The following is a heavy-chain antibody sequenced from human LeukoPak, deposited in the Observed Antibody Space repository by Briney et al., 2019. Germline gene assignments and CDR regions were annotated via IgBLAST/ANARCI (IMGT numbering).Heavy chain of an antibody. CDR2: IYYSKNT. J-gene: IGHJ4*02. D-gene: IGHD5-18*01. CDR1: GGSISSSSAY. V-gene: IGHV4-39*01. Sequence: SETLSLTCTVSGGSISSSSAYWGWIRQPPGKGLEWIGSIYYSKNTYYNPSLKSRVTISADTSKYQFSLTLGSVSATDTAVYYCVSPRGFSYGYFDYWGQGTLVTVSS. CDR3: VSPRGFSYGYFDY.